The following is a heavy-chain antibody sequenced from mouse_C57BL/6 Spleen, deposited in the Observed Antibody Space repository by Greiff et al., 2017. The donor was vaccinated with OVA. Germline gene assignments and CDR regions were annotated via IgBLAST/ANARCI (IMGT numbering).Heavy chain of an antibody. D-gene: IGHD1-1*01. Sequence: EVQLQQSGPELVKPGASVKIPCKASGYTFTDYNMDWVKQSHGKSLEWIGDINPTNGGTIYNQKFKGKATLTVDKSSSTAYMELRSLTSEDTAVYYCARGVEKSPLRGSSYGAMDYWGQGTLVTVSA. CDR3: ARGVEKSPLRGSSYGAMDY. CDR2: INPTNGGT. CDR1: GYTFTDYN. J-gene: IGHJ4*01. V-gene: IGHV1-18*01.